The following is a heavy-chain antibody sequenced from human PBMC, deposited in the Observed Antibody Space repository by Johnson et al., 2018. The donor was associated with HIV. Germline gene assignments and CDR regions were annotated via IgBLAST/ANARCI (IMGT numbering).Heavy chain of an antibody. CDR3: AKDLGDAVGTTHDAFDI. D-gene: IGHD1-26*01. J-gene: IGHJ3*02. Sequence: QVQLVESGGGLVQSGGSLRLSCAASGFTFSSYAMHWVRQAPGKGLEWVAVISYDGSNKYYADSVKGRFTISRDNSKNTLYLQMNSLRAEDTAVYYCAKDLGDAVGTTHDAFDIWGQGTMVTVSS. CDR1: GFTFSSYA. V-gene: IGHV3-30*04. CDR2: ISYDGSNK.